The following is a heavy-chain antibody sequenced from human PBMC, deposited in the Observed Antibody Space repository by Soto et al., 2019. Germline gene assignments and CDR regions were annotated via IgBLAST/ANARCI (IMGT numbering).Heavy chain of an antibody. Sequence: GGSLRLSCAASGFTFSSYAMSWVRQAPGKGLEWVSAISGSGGSTYYADSVKGRFTISRDNSKNTLYLQMNSLRAEDTAVYYCAKLGLRATLSKETPDHWGQGTRVTVYS. CDR3: AKLGLRATLSKETPDH. D-gene: IGHD1-26*01. CDR1: GFTFSSYA. J-gene: IGHJ5*02. CDR2: ISGSGGST. V-gene: IGHV3-23*01.